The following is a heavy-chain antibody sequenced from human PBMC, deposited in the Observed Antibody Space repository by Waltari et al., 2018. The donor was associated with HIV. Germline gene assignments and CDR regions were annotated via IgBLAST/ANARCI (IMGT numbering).Heavy chain of an antibody. Sequence: EVQLVESGGGLVQPGGSLRLSCAASGFTFSSYWMSWLRQAPGKGLEWVANIKQDGSEKYYVDSVKGRFTISRDNAKNSLYLQMNSLRAEDTAVYYCARDLYSSGWGYFDYWGQGTLVTVSS. CDR1: GFTFSSYW. CDR2: IKQDGSEK. V-gene: IGHV3-7*01. J-gene: IGHJ4*02. D-gene: IGHD6-19*01. CDR3: ARDLYSSGWGYFDY.